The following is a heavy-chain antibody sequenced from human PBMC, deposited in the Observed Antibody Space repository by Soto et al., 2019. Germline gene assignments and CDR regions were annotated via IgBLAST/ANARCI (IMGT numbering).Heavy chain of an antibody. CDR2: IFPEDSDT. CDR1: GYIIKNYW. D-gene: IGHD3-16*01. Sequence: GESLKISFKASGYIIKNYWIGWVRQMPGQGLEWMGIIFPEDSDTRYSPSFQGHVTISVDKSISTAYVQWSSLKASDSAIYYCFRGGVTSRTFDYWGQGTLVTVSS. V-gene: IGHV5-51*01. CDR3: FRGGVTSRTFDY. J-gene: IGHJ4*02.